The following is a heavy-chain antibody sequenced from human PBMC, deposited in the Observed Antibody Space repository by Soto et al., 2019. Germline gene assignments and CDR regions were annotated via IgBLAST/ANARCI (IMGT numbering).Heavy chain of an antibody. Sequence: QVQLVESGGGVVQPGRSLRLSCAASGFTFSSYGMHWVRQAPGKGLEWVAVISYDGSNKYYADSVKGRFTISRDNSKNTLYLQMNSLKTEDTAVYYCTTDLELLSIEGGQGTLVTVSS. V-gene: IGHV3-30*03. D-gene: IGHD1-7*01. J-gene: IGHJ4*02. CDR2: ISYDGSNK. CDR1: GFTFSSYG. CDR3: TTDLELLSIE.